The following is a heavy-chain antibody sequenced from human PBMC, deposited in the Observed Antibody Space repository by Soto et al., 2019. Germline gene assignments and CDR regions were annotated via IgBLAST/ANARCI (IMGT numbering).Heavy chain of an antibody. CDR2: ITATNGNT. CDR1: GFTFKAYA. D-gene: IGHD4-4*01. Sequence: QLLESGGASVQPGGSLRLSCVASGFTFKAYAMCWVRQAPGRGLEWVSSITATNGNTYYADSVRGRFTISRDNSRNSLFLQMNGLRPEDSALYYCAKDEGTSSTVFDYWGQGTRVTVPS. V-gene: IGHV3-23*01. J-gene: IGHJ4*02. CDR3: AKDEGTSSTVFDY.